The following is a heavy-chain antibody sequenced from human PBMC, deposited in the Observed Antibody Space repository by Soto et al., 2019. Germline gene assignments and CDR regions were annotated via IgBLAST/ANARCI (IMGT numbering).Heavy chain of an antibody. CDR1: GFTFSSYS. Sequence: GGSLRLSCAASGFTFSSYSMNWVRQAPGKGLEWVPYISSSSSTIYYADSVKGRFTISRDNAKDSLYLQMNSLRDEDTAVYYCARDIYCSGGSCYSGRYGMDVWGQGTTVTVSS. CDR2: ISSSSSTI. CDR3: ARDIYCSGGSCYSGRYGMDV. J-gene: IGHJ6*02. V-gene: IGHV3-48*02. D-gene: IGHD2-15*01.